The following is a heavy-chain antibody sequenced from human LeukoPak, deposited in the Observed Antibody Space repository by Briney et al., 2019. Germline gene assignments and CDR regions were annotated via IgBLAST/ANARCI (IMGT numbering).Heavy chain of an antibody. CDR3: ANWAGTPAGYFSGPLDY. J-gene: IGHJ4*02. Sequence: ASVKVSCKAPGYTLTDHDLHWVRQAPGQRLEWMGWINPGNGNTKYSQRFQGSVTITRDTSASTAYMELSSLTSEDTAVYYCANWAGTPAGYFSGPLDYWGQGTLVTVSS. CDR1: GYTLTDHD. CDR2: INPGNGNT. V-gene: IGHV1-3*01. D-gene: IGHD6-19*01.